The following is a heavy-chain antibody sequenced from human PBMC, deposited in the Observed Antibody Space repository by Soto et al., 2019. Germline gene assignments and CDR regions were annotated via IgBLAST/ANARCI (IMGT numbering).Heavy chain of an antibody. CDR3: VRESGVAADC. CDR2: IKPDGYAA. CDR1: GFPFVIHW. J-gene: IGHJ4*02. V-gene: IGHV3-74*01. Sequence: ASGGALVQPGGSLRLSCVASGFPFVIHWMHWVRQAPGEGLVWVSRIKPDGYAAAYADSVKGRFTISRDNTKNTVYLQMNSLRAEDTAVYFCVRESGVAADCWGQGTLVTVSS. D-gene: IGHD6-19*01.